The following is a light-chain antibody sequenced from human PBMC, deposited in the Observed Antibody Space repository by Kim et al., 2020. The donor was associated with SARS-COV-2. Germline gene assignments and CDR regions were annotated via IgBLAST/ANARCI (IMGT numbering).Light chain of an antibody. J-gene: IGKJ4*01. CDR3: QQSYSTPLT. CDR1: QSISSY. Sequence: AYVGDRVTITCRASQSISSYLNWYQQKPGKAPKLLIYAASSLQSGVPSRFSGSGSGTDFTLTISSLQPEDFATYYCQQSYSTPLTFGGGTKVDIK. V-gene: IGKV1-39*01. CDR2: AAS.